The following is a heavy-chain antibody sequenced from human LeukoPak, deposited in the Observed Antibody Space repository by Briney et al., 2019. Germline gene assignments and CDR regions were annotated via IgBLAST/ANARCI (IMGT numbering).Heavy chain of an antibody. J-gene: IGHJ4*02. V-gene: IGHV3-48*04. CDR1: GFTFSSYS. CDR2: ISGGGYSM. CDR3: ARGRRWGSSGWTDHGLFDY. Sequence: PGGSLRLSCAASGFTFSSYSMNWVRQAPGKGLEWVSYISGGGYSMYYADSVKGRFTISRDNAKNSLYLQMNSLRAEDTAVYYCARGRRWGSSGWTDHGLFDYWGQGTLVTVSS. D-gene: IGHD6-19*01.